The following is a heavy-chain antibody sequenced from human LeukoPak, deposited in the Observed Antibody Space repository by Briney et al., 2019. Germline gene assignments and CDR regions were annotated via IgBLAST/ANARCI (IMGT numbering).Heavy chain of an antibody. V-gene: IGHV5-10-1*01. J-gene: IGHJ4*02. Sequence: GESLKISCKGSGYSFTSYWISWVRQMPGKGLGWMGRIDPSDSYTNYSPSFQGHVTISADKSISTAYLQWSSLKASDTAMYYCARQGYSSSWYVYWGQGTLVTVSS. CDR1: GYSFTSYW. D-gene: IGHD6-13*01. CDR2: IDPSDSYT. CDR3: ARQGYSSSWYVY.